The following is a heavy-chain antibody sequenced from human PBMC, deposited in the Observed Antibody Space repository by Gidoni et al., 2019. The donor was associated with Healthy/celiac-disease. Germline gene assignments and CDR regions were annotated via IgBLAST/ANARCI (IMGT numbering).Heavy chain of an antibody. CDR3: ARDRIAVAGTGGSWDY. CDR1: GYTFTGYY. D-gene: IGHD6-19*01. Sequence: QVQLVQSGAEVKKPGASVKVSCKASGYTFTGYYMHWVRQAPGQGLEWMGWINPNSGGTNYAQKFQGRVTMTRDTSISTAYMELSRLRSDDTAVYYCARDRIAVAGTGGSWDYWGQGTLVTVSS. V-gene: IGHV1-2*02. CDR2: INPNSGGT. J-gene: IGHJ4*02.